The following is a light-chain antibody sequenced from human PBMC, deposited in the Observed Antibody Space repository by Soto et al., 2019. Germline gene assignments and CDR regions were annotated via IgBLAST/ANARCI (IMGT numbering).Light chain of an antibody. V-gene: IGKV3-11*01. Sequence: EIVLTQSPGTLSLSPGERATLSCRASQSVGHLAWYQQKPGQAPRLFIYDASNRATGIPARFSGSGSGTDFTLTISSLEPEDFAVYCCQQRTEWSWTCGQGTKVEI. CDR2: DAS. CDR3: QQRTEWSWT. CDR1: QSVGH. J-gene: IGKJ1*01.